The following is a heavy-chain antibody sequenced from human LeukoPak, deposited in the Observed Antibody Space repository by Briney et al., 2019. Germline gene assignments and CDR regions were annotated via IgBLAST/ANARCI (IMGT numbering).Heavy chain of an antibody. Sequence: PGGSLRLSCTVSGFTVSSNSMSWVRQAPGKGLEWVSFIYSDNTHYSDSVKGRFTISRDNAKNSLYLQMNSLRAEDTAVYCCARASGSYYRSVYFDYWGQGTLVTVSS. CDR2: IYSDNT. J-gene: IGHJ4*02. D-gene: IGHD1-26*01. V-gene: IGHV3-53*03. CDR3: ARASGSYYRSVYFDY. CDR1: GFTVSSNS.